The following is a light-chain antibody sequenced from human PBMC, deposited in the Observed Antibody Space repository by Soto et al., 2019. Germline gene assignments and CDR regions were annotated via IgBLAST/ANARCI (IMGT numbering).Light chain of an antibody. CDR1: SSNIGNNA. J-gene: IGLJ3*02. Sequence: QPVLTQPPSVSEAPRQRVSISCSGSSSNIGNNAVNWYQQLPGKAPKLLIYYDDLLPSGVSDRFSGSKSGTSASLAISGLQSEDEADYYCAAWDDSLNGLAFGGGTQLTVL. V-gene: IGLV1-36*01. CDR3: AAWDDSLNGLA. CDR2: YDD.